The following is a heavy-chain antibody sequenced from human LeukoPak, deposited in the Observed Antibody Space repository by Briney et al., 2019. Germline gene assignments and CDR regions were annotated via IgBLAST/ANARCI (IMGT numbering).Heavy chain of an antibody. Sequence: QPSETLSLTCTVSGGSISSYYWSWIRQLPGKGLEWIGYIYYSGSTNYNPSLKSRVTISVDTSKDQFSLKLSSVTAADTAVYYCASAYYYGSGSYIHWGQGTLVTVSS. D-gene: IGHD3-10*01. CDR1: GGSISSYY. V-gene: IGHV4-59*08. CDR2: IYYSGST. J-gene: IGHJ4*02. CDR3: ASAYYYGSGSYIH.